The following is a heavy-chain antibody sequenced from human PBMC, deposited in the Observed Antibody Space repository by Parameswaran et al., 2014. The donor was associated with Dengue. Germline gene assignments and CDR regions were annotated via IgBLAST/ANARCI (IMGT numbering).Heavy chain of an antibody. D-gene: IGHD2-15*01. CDR2: IIPIFGTA. V-gene: IGHV1-69*01. Sequence: WVRQAPGQGLEWMGGIIPIFGTANYAQKFQGRVTITADESTSTAYMELSSLRSEDTAVYYCARWSSGGSCCFDYWGQGTLVTVSS. J-gene: IGHJ4*02. CDR3: ARWSSGGSCCFDY.